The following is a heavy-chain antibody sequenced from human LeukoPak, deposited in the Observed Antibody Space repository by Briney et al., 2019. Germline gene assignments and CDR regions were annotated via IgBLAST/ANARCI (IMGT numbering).Heavy chain of an antibody. CDR1: GGSISSYY. J-gene: IGHJ4*02. CDR2: IYYSGST. CDR3: ARVRYDWYQLERAFDY. V-gene: IGHV4-59*01. Sequence: SETLSLTCTVSGGSISSYYWSWIRQPPGKGLEWIGYIYYSGSTNYNPSLKSRVTISVDTSKNQFSLKLSSVTAADTAVYYCARVRYDWYQLERAFDYWGQGTLVTVSS. D-gene: IGHD2-2*01.